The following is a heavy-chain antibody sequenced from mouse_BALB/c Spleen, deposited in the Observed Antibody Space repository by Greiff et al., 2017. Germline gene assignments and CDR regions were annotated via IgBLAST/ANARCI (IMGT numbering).Heavy chain of an antibody. V-gene: IGHV3-2*02. CDR2: ISYSGST. D-gene: IGHD2-14*01. CDR1: GYSITSDYA. CDR3: ASLGRYEGYAMDY. J-gene: IGHJ4*01. Sequence: DVKLVESGPGLVKPSQSLSLTCTVTGYSITSDYAWNWIRQFPGNKLEWMGYISYSGSTSYNPSLKSRISITRDTSKNQFFLQLNSVTTEDTATYYCASLGRYEGYAMDYWGQGTSVTVSS.